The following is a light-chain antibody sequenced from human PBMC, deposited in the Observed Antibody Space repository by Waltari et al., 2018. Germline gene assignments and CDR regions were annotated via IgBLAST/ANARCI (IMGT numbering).Light chain of an antibody. CDR2: GAS. J-gene: IGKJ5*01. CDR3: QQYGSSPIT. CDR1: QRVSSIY. Sequence: EIVLTQSPGTLSLSPGERATLSCRASQRVSSIYLAWYQQKPGQAPRLLIHGASSRATGIPDRFSGSGSGTDFTLTISRLEPEDFAVYYCQQYGSSPITFGQGTRLEIK. V-gene: IGKV3-20*01.